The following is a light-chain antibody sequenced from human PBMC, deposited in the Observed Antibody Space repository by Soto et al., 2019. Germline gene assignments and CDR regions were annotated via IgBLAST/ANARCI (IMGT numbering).Light chain of an antibody. Sequence: EILLTQSPGTLSLSPGERATLSCRASQSVSSSYLAWYQQKPGQAPRLLIYGASSRATGIPDRFSGSGSGTDFTLTISRLEPVDFAVYYCQQYGSSPWTFGQGTKVEIK. CDR3: QQYGSSPWT. J-gene: IGKJ1*01. CDR2: GAS. CDR1: QSVSSSY. V-gene: IGKV3-20*01.